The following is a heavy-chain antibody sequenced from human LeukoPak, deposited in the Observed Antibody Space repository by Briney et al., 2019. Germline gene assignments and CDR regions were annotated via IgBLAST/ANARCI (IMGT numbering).Heavy chain of an antibody. J-gene: IGHJ4*02. Sequence: SETLSLTCTVSGGSISSYYWSWIRQPPGRGLEWIGSIHYSGSTSYNSSPKSRVTISIDTSKNQFSLKLSSVTPADTAVYYCARQVYSSSWSYYFEYWGQGILVTVSS. V-gene: IGHV4-59*01. CDR3: ARQVYSSSWSYYFEY. CDR1: GGSISSYY. CDR2: IHYSGST. D-gene: IGHD6-13*01.